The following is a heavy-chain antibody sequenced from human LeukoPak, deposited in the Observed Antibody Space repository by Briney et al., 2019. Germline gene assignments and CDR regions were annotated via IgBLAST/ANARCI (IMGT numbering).Heavy chain of an antibody. J-gene: IGHJ6*03. CDR2: IIPMFGTA. CDR1: GGTFNSYA. V-gene: IGHV1-69*05. CDR3: ARDQGRGYSSGPYYYYYYMDV. D-gene: IGHD5-18*01. Sequence: SVKVSCKASGGTFNSYAISWVRQAPGQGPEWMGGIIPMFGTANYAQKFQGRVTITTDESTSTAYMELSSLRSEDTAMYYCARDQGRGYSSGPYYYYYYMDVWGKGTTVTVSS.